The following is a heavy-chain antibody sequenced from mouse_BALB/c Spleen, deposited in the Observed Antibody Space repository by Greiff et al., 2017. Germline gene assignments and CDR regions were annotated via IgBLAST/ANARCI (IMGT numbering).Heavy chain of an antibody. CDR1: GFSLTSYG. D-gene: IGHD4-1*01. J-gene: IGHJ1*01. CDR2: IWSGGST. V-gene: IGHV2-4-1*01. CDR3: ASTGYWYFDV. Sequence: VKVVESGPGLVQPSQSLSITCTVSGFSLTSYGVHWVRQSPGKGLEWLGVIWSGGSTDYNAAFISRLSISKDNSKSQVFFKMNSLQADDTAIYYCASTGYWYFDVWGAGTTVTVSS.